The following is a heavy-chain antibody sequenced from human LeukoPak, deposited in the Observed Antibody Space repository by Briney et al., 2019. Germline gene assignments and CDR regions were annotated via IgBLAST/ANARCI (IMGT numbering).Heavy chain of an antibody. CDR2: INPNSGGT. V-gene: IGHV1-2*02. D-gene: IGHD6-13*01. J-gene: IGHJ6*03. Sequence: GASVKVSCKASGYTFTGYYMHWVRQAPGQGLEWMGWINPNSGGTNYAQKFQGRVTMTRDTSISTAYMELSRLRSDDTAVYYCARDAHAQTYSSSWYYYYYYMDVWGKGTTVTVSS. CDR3: ARDAHAQTYSSSWYYYYYYMDV. CDR1: GYTFTGYY.